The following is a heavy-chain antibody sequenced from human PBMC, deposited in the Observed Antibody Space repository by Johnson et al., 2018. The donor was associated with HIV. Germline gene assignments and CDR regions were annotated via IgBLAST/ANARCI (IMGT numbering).Heavy chain of an antibody. J-gene: IGHJ3*02. CDR2: ISYDGSNK. Sequence: QVQLVESGGGVVQPGRSLRLSCAASGFTFSSYAMHWVRQAPGKGLEWVAVISYDGSNKYYADSVKGRFTISRDNSKNTLYLQMNSLRAEDTAVYYCARERNMIVVDDDAFDIWGQGKMVTVSS. CDR3: ARERNMIVVDDDAFDI. CDR1: GFTFSSYA. D-gene: IGHD3-22*01. V-gene: IGHV3-30-3*01.